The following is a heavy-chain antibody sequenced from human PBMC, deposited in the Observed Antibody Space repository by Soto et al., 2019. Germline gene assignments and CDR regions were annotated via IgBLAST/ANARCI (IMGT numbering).Heavy chain of an antibody. D-gene: IGHD3-16*01. CDR2: TYYRSKWYN. CDR3: ARDRRDQWGRPRHRFDP. Sequence: SQTLSLPCAISGDSVSSNSAAWNWIRQSPSRGLEWLGRTYYRSKWYNDYAVSVKSRITINPDTSKNQFSLQLNSVTPEDTAVYYCARDRRDQWGRPRHRFDPWGQGTLVTVSS. CDR1: GDSVSSNSAA. V-gene: IGHV6-1*01. J-gene: IGHJ5*02.